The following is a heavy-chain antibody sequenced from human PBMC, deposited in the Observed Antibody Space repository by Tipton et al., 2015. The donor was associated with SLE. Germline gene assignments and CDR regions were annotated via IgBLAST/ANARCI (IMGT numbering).Heavy chain of an antibody. CDR2: IYYSGST. V-gene: IGHV4-59*12. D-gene: IGHD1-26*01. J-gene: IGHJ5*02. CDR3: ARGATTKTWFDP. CDR1: GGSISSYY. Sequence: LRLSCTVSGGSISSYYWSWIRQPPGKGLEWIGYIYYSGSTNYNPSLKSRVTISVDTSKNQFSLKLSSVTAADTAVYYCARGATTKTWFDPWGQGTLVTVSS.